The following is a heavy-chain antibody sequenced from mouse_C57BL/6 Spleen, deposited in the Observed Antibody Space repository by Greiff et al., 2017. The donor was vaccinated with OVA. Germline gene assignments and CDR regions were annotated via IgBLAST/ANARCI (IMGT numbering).Heavy chain of an antibody. V-gene: IGHV1-39*01. J-gene: IGHJ2*01. CDR3: ARSRENWDGYFDY. D-gene: IGHD4-1*01. Sequence: EVKLMESGPELVKPGASVKISCKASGYSFTDYNMNWVKQSNGKSLEWIGVINPNYGTTSYNQNFKGKATLTVDQSSSTAYMQLNSLTSEDSAVYYCARSRENWDGYFDYWGQGTTLTVSS. CDR1: GYSFTDYN. CDR2: INPNYGTT.